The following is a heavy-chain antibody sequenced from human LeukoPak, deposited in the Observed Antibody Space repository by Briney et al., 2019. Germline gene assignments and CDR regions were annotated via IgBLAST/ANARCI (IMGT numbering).Heavy chain of an antibody. CDR1: GYTFTSYY. Sequence: ASVKVSCKASGYTFTSYYMHWVRQAPGQGLEGMGIINPSGGSTIYAQKFQGRVTMTRDTSTSTVYMELSSLRSEDTAVYYCARDLAYSSSSGSLLRDYWGQGTLVTVSS. D-gene: IGHD6-6*01. V-gene: IGHV1-46*03. CDR3: ARDLAYSSSSGSLLRDY. CDR2: INPSGGST. J-gene: IGHJ4*02.